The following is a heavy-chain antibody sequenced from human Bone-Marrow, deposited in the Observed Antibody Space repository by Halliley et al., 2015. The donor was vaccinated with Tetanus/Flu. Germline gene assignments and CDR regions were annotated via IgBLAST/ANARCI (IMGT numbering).Heavy chain of an antibody. J-gene: IGHJ4*02. D-gene: IGHD3-22*01. CDR2: SYNGATK. V-gene: IGHV3-30-3*01. CDR3: ASLETPIHYFDIGADTDY. Sequence: SYNGATKYYPDPVKGRFTISRDNLQNPLYLQMNNLRPEDTALYYCASLETPIHYFDIGADTDYWGQGTLVTVSS.